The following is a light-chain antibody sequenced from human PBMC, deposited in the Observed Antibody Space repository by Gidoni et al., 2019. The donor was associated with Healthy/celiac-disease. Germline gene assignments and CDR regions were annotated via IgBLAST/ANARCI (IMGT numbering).Light chain of an antibody. V-gene: IGKV1-9*01. Sequence: DIQLTQPPSFLSASVGDRVTITCRASQGISSYLAWYHQQPGKAPNLLIYDASTLQSGVLSRFCGSGSGTEFSLTISSLLPEDFATYYCQQLNSYFFTFGPGTKVDIK. J-gene: IGKJ3*01. CDR2: DAS. CDR3: QQLNSYFFT. CDR1: QGISSY.